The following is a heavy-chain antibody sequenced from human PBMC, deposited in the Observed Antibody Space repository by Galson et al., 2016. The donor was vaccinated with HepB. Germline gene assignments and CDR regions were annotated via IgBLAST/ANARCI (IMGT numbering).Heavy chain of an antibody. Sequence: ETLSLTCTVSGGSIDYYYWSWIRQPPGGGLEWIGNIYYSGSANYNPSLKSRVTMSVDTSNNVFSLKMTSVTAADTAVYYCAREDGSGGYYYGMDVWAKGPRSPSPQ. D-gene: IGHD5-24*01. J-gene: IGHJ6*04. CDR1: GGSIDYYY. CDR3: AREDGSGGYYYGMDV. CDR2: IYYSGSA. V-gene: IGHV4-59*12.